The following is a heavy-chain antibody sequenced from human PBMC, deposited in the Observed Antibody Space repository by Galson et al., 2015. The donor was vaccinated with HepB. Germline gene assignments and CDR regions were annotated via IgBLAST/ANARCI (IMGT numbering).Heavy chain of an antibody. CDR2: IVPILGIS. CDR3: ATVEGVAVVPAAPHWFDP. CDR1: GATFSSYA. D-gene: IGHD2-2*01. V-gene: IGHV1-69*04. J-gene: IGHJ5*02. Sequence: SVKVSCKASGATFSSYAINWVRQAPGQGLEWMGRIVPILGISNYAQQLQGRVTITADKSTSTAYMELSSLRSNDTAVYFCATVEGVAVVPAAPHWFDPWGQGTLVTVSS.